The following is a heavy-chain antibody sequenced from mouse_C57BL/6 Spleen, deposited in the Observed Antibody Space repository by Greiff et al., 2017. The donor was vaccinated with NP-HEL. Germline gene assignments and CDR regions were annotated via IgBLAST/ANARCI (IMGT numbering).Heavy chain of an antibody. V-gene: IGHV1-50*01. CDR2: IDPSDSYT. D-gene: IGHD3-3*01. CDR1: GYTFTSYW. Sequence: QVQLQQPGAELVKPGASVKLSCKASGYTFTSYWMQWVKQRPGQGLEWIGEIDPSDSYTNYNQKFKGKATLTVDTSSSTAYMQLSSLTSEDSAVYYCARGNGTGWYFDVWGTGTTVTVSS. J-gene: IGHJ1*03. CDR3: ARGNGTGWYFDV.